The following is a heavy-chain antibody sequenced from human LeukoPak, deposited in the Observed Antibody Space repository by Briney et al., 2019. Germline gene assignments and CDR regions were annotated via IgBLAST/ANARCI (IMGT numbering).Heavy chain of an antibody. D-gene: IGHD2-15*01. J-gene: IGHJ3*02. CDR2: ISYDGSNK. CDR3: ARGTSEGYCGGGDCYGAFDI. Sequence: GGSLRLSCAASGFTFSSYAMSWVRQAPGKGLEWVAVISYDGSNKYYADSVTGRFTISRDNSKNMMYVQMNSLRAEDTAFYYCARGTSEGYCGGGDCYGAFDIWGQGTMVTVSS. V-gene: IGHV3-30-3*01. CDR1: GFTFSSYA.